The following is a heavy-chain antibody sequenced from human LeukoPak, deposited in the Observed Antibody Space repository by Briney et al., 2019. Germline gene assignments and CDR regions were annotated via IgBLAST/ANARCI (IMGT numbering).Heavy chain of an antibody. Sequence: GGSLRLSCAASGFTFSSYSMNGVRQAPGKGLEWVSYISSRSSTIYYADSVKGRFTISRDNAKNSLYLQMHSLRDEDTAVYYCARVGPLWFGELFTPLPYYYYGMDVWGQGTTVTVSS. D-gene: IGHD3-10*01. CDR2: ISSRSSTI. CDR3: ARVGPLWFGELFTPLPYYYYGMDV. V-gene: IGHV3-48*02. J-gene: IGHJ6*02. CDR1: GFTFSSYS.